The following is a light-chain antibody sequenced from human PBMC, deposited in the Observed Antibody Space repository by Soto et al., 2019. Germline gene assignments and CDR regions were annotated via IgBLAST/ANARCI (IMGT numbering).Light chain of an antibody. CDR2: ATS. V-gene: IGKV1-39*01. CDR3: QQSYSAQYT. CDR1: QTVGSF. J-gene: IGKJ2*01. Sequence: DIPLTQSPSSLSSSVGDRASLTCRAGQTVGSFVNWYQQKPAKAPRLLIYATSNLQSGVPSRISGSGSGTEFTLTISSVQPEDFATYFCQQSYSAQYTFGQGTKLEIK.